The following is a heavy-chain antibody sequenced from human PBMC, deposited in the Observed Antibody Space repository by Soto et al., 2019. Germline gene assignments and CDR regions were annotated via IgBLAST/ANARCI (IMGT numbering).Heavy chain of an antibody. Sequence: EVQLVESGGGLVQPGGSLRLSCTASGFTFSDSWMTWVRQAPGKGLEWVARIKPDESEKKYADCVKGRFSISRDNAKNSMYLQMDSLIGEDTAVYYCVRGGSNYASWGQGTLVTVSS. V-gene: IGHV3-7*01. D-gene: IGHD4-4*01. CDR2: IKPDESEK. J-gene: IGHJ5*02. CDR1: GFTFSDSW. CDR3: VRGGSNYAS.